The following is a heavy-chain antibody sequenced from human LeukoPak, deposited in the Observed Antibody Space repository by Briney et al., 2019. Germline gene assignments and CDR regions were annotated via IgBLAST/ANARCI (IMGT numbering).Heavy chain of an antibody. CDR3: AKDPVSMMVVSIPAKNDAFDI. D-gene: IGHD3-22*01. J-gene: IGHJ3*02. V-gene: IGHV3-23*01. CDR2: ISGSGGST. CDR1: GFTFSSYA. Sequence: GGSLRLSCAASGFTFSSYAMSWVRQAPGKGLEWVSAISGSGGSTYYADSVKGRFTISRDNSKNTLYLQMNSLRAEDTAVYYCAKDPVSMMVVSIPAKNDAFDIWGQGTMVTVSS.